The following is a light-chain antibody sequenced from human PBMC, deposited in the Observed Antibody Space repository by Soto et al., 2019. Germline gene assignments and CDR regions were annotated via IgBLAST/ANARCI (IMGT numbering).Light chain of an antibody. V-gene: IGKV1-5*01. Sequence: EIQMTQSPSTLSASVGDRVTITCRASQSISSWLAWYQQKPGKAPKFLIYDASSLESGVPSRFSGSGSWTEFTLTISSLQPDDFATYYCQQYDSYSGYTFGQGTKLEIK. CDR1: QSISSW. CDR2: DAS. J-gene: IGKJ2*01. CDR3: QQYDSYSGYT.